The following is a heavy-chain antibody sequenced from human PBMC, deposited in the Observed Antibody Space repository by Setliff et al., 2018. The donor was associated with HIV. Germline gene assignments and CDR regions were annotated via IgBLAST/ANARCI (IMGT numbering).Heavy chain of an antibody. J-gene: IGHJ6*02. Sequence: SETLSLTCTVSRGSISSGTYYWTWNRQPPGKGLEWIGSTFSDGATYYNPSLSSRVTISVDTSKNQFSLKLSSVTAADTAVYYCARTIPDYYYYHGMDVWGQGTTVTVSS. V-gene: IGHV4-39*07. CDR1: RGSISSGTYY. CDR2: TFSDGAT. CDR3: ARTIPDYYYYHGMDV.